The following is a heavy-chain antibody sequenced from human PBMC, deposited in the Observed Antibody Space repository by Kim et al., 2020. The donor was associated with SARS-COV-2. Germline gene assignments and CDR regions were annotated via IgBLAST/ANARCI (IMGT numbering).Heavy chain of an antibody. Sequence: SETLSLTCTVSGGSISNYHWSWIRQPPGKGLEWIGYIYYSGNTNYNPSRKSRFTISVDTSKNQCSLELSSVTAADTALYYCARTSGSGSRYFDYWGQGALVTVSS. V-gene: IGHV4-59*13. CDR2: IYYSGNT. J-gene: IGHJ4*02. D-gene: IGHD3-10*01. CDR1: GGSISNYH. CDR3: ARTSGSGSRYFDY.